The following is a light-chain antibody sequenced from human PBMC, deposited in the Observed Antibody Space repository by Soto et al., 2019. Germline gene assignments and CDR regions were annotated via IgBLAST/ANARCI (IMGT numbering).Light chain of an antibody. V-gene: IGKV1-39*01. CDR1: QDISNY. J-gene: IGKJ3*01. CDR3: LQSYTFPFT. CDR2: AAS. Sequence: DIQMTQSPFSLSASVGDTVTLTCRASQDISNYLNWLQQKPGKAPKLLIYAASTLQTGVPSRFSGSESGTDFTLTISSLQPEDFAIYFCLQSYTFPFTCGPGTRVEIK.